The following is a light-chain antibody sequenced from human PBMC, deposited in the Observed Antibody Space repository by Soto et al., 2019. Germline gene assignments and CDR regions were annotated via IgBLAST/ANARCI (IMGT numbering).Light chain of an antibody. J-gene: IGKJ1*01. CDR3: QQYGSSPWT. CDR1: QSVSSIF. Sequence: EIVLTQSPGTLSLSPGERATLSCRASQSVSSIFLAWYQQKPGQAPRLLIYGASIRATGIPERFSGGGSGTDFTLTISRVEPEDFAVYYCQQYGSSPWTFGQGTKVEIK. V-gene: IGKV3-20*01. CDR2: GAS.